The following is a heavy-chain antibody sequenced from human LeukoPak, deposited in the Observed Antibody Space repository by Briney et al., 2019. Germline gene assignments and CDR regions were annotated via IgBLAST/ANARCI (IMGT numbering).Heavy chain of an antibody. J-gene: IGHJ4*02. CDR1: GFTFSSYA. CDR2: ISGSGGST. D-gene: IGHD4-17*01. CDR3: ARDEDYGIFVNIDY. Sequence: GGSLRLSCAASGFTFSSYAMSWVRQAPGKGLEWVSAISGSGGSTYYADSVKGRFTISRDNSKNTLYLQMNSLRAEDTAVYYCARDEDYGIFVNIDYWGQGTLVTVSS. V-gene: IGHV3-23*01.